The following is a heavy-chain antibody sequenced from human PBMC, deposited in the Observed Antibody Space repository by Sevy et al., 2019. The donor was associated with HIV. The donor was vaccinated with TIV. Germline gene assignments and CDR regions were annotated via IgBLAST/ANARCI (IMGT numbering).Heavy chain of an antibody. CDR1: GFNFNIYS. D-gene: IGHD2-8*01. CDR2: LSFGCGRI. V-gene: IGHV3-23*01. Sequence: GGSLRLSCVASGFNFNIYSMSWVRQAPGKGLEWVSTLSFGCGRINHADSVQGRFTMSRDDSKKTVYLEMNSLRAEDTGGYYCGREGCNRPHDHRGQGTLVPVSS. CDR3: GREGCNRPHDH. J-gene: IGHJ4*02.